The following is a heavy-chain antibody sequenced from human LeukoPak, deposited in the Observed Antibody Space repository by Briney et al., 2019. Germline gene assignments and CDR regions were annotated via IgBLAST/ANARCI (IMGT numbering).Heavy chain of an antibody. CDR3: ASSGWYSGLDY. CDR2: IYYSGST. V-gene: IGHV4-59*12. J-gene: IGHJ4*02. Sequence: PSETLSLTCTVSGGSISSYYWSWIRQPPGKGLVWIGYIYYSGSTNYNPSLKSRVTISVDTSKNQFSLKLSSVTAADTAVYYCASSGWYSGLDYWGQGTLVTVSS. D-gene: IGHD6-19*01. CDR1: GGSISSYY.